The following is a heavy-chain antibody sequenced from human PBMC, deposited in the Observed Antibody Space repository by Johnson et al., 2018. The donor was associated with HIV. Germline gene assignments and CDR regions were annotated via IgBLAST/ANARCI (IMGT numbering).Heavy chain of an antibody. CDR3: AKDRRELTPDAFDI. Sequence: EVQLVESGGGLVQPGGSLRLSCVASGFTFSSYWMSWVRQAPGKGLEWVANIKKDGSDKYYVDSVKGRFTISRDNSKNTLYLQMNSLRAEDTAVYYCAKDRRELTPDAFDIWGQGTMVTVSS. D-gene: IGHD1-26*01. CDR2: IKKDGSDK. V-gene: IGHV3-7*03. J-gene: IGHJ3*02. CDR1: GFTFSSYW.